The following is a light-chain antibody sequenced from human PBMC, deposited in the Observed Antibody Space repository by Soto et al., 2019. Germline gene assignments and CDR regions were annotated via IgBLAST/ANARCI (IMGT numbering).Light chain of an antibody. Sequence: DVQMTQSPSSLSAFVGDRVTITCRASQVIAPNLAWFQQKPGKVTKLLIYATSTLQSGVPSRFSGSGSGTDFTLTINILQPEDVGTYYCQKYNSAPLTFGGGTKVEIK. CDR3: QKYNSAPLT. CDR2: ATS. CDR1: QVIAPN. J-gene: IGKJ4*01. V-gene: IGKV1-27*01.